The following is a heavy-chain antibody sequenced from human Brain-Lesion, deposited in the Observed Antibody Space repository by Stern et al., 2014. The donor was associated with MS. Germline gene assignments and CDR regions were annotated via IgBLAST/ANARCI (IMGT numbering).Heavy chain of an antibody. V-gene: IGHV3-9*01. Sequence: QLVESGGDLVQPGRSLRLSCAAFGFTFDDYAMHWVRQAPGKGLEWVAGISWNSGTIGYADSVKGRFTTSRDNAYSSLYLQMNSLRPEDTALYYCARDITGSSAYFAYWGQGTLVTVSS. D-gene: IGHD1-14*01. CDR2: ISWNSGTI. CDR3: ARDITGSSAYFAY. J-gene: IGHJ4*02. CDR1: GFTFDDYA.